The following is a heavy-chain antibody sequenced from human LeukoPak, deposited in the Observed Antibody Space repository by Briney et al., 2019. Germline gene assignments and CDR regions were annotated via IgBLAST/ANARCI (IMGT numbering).Heavy chain of an antibody. CDR2: INPSGGST. CDR3: AREWMVVAAQHGMDV. V-gene: IGHV1-46*01. Sequence: ASVKVSCKASGYTFTSYYMHWVRQASGQGLEWMGIINPSGGSTRYAQKFQGRVTMTRDTSTSTVYMELSSLRSEDTAVYYCAREWMVVAAQHGMDVWGQGTTVTVSS. D-gene: IGHD2-15*01. CDR1: GYTFTSYY. J-gene: IGHJ6*02.